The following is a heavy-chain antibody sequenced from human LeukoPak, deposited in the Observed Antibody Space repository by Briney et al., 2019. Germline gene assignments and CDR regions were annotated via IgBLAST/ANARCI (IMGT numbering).Heavy chain of an antibody. Sequence: APVKVSCKVSGYTLTELSMHWVRQAPGKGLEWMGGFDPEDGETIYAQKFQGRVTMTEDTSTDTAYMELSSLRSEDTAVYYCATDMIAVAGFPRDYWGQGTLVTVSS. J-gene: IGHJ4*02. CDR1: GYTLTELS. CDR3: ATDMIAVAGFPRDY. D-gene: IGHD6-19*01. V-gene: IGHV1-24*01. CDR2: FDPEDGET.